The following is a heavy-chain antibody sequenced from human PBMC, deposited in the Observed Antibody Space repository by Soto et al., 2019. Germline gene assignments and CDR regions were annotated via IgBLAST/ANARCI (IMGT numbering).Heavy chain of an antibody. V-gene: IGHV3-21*01. CDR3: ARDRHYGMDV. CDR1: GFTFSSYS. Sequence: EVQLVESGGGLVKPGGSLRLSCAASGFTFSSYSMNWVRQAPGKGLEWVSSISSSSSYIYYADSVKGRFTISRDNAKNSLYQQMNSLRAEDTAVYYCARDRHYGMDVWGQGTTVTVSS. CDR2: ISSSSSYI. J-gene: IGHJ6*02.